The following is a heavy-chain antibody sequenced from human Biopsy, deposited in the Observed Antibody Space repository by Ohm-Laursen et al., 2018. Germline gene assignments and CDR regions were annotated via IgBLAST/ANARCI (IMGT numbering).Heavy chain of an antibody. V-gene: IGHV4-59*01. J-gene: IGHJ3*02. CDR2: IYYSGGT. D-gene: IGHD5-12*01. Sequence: PSETLSLTCSVSGGSMTGYEWSWIRLAPGKGLEWIGYIYYSGGTKYNPSLASRVTFSVDMSKSQFSLKLYSVTAADTAVYYCAREAIGVATAFDIWGQGTMVTVSS. CDR3: AREAIGVATAFDI. CDR1: GGSMTGYE.